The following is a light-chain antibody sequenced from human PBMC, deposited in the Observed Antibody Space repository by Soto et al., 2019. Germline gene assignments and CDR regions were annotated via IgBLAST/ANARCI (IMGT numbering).Light chain of an antibody. CDR1: SSDVGGYNY. Sequence: QSALTQPASVSGSPGQSITISCTGTSSDVGGYNYVSWYQQHPGKAPKLMIYDVSNRPSGVSNRFSGSKSGNTASLTISGLQAEDEADYYCRSYTSSSPCVVFGGGTKLTVL. CDR2: DVS. V-gene: IGLV2-14*01. CDR3: RSYTSSSPCVV. J-gene: IGLJ2*01.